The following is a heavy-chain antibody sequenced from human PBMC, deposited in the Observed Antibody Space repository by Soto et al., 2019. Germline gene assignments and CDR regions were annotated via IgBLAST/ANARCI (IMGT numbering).Heavy chain of an antibody. CDR2: INPNSGGT. CDR3: ARDGNYDHYYYGMDV. J-gene: IGHJ6*02. V-gene: IGHV1-2*02. Sequence: GASVKVSCKASGYTFTGYYMHWVRQAPGQGLEWMGWINPNSGGTNYAQKFQGRVTMTRDTSISTAYMELSRLRSDDTAVYYCARDGNYDHYYYGMDVWGQGTTVTVSS. CDR1: GYTFTGYY. D-gene: IGHD1-7*01.